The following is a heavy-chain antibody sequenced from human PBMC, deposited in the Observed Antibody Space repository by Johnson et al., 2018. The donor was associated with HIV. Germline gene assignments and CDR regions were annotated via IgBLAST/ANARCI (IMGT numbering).Heavy chain of an antibody. D-gene: IGHD6-6*01. CDR1: GLTVSSHY. CDR3: ARGAIKYSSSWLVAFDI. Sequence: VQLAESGGGLVQPGGSLRLSCPASGLTVSSHYMSWVCQAPGKGLEWFSVIYSGGSTYYADSVKGRPTISRDNSKNTLYLQMNSLRAEDTAVYYCARGAIKYSSSWLVAFDIWGQGTMVTVSS. CDR2: IYSGGST. V-gene: IGHV3-66*02. J-gene: IGHJ3*02.